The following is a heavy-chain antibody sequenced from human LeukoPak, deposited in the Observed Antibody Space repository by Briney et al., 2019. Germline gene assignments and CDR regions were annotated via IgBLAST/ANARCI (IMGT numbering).Heavy chain of an antibody. J-gene: IGHJ5*02. D-gene: IGHD3-22*01. CDR1: GFTFSRYW. CDR2: INGEGNSI. CDR3: ARDSDYFDSSGYVYWFDP. Sequence: GGSLRLSCAASGFTFSRYWTHWVRHAPGKGLVWVSRINGEGNSITYADSVKGRFTISRDNAKNTLYLQMNSLRAEDTAVYFCARDSDYFDSSGYVYWFDPWGQGTLVTVSS. V-gene: IGHV3-74*01.